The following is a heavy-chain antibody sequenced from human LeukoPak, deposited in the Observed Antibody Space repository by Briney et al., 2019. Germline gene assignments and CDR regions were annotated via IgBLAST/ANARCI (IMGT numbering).Heavy chain of an antibody. CDR1: GFTFSSYS. V-gene: IGHV3-48*01. J-gene: IGHJ6*03. CDR3: ARDILRDTAMVTYYYYMDV. Sequence: GGSLRLSCAASGFTFSSYSMNWVRQAPGKGLEWVSYISSSSSTIYYADSVKGRFTISRDNAKNSLYLQMNSLRAEDTAVYYCARDILRDTAMVTYYYYMDVWGKGTTVTVSS. D-gene: IGHD5-18*01. CDR2: ISSSSSTI.